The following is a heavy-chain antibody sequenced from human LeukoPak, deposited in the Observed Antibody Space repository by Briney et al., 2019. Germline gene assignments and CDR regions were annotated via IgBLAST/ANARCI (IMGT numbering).Heavy chain of an antibody. CDR2: IIPIFGTA. CDR1: GGTFSSYA. D-gene: IGHD6-13*01. CDR3: ARDHAAAAVAVV. Sequence: SVKVSCKASGGTFSSYAISWVRQAPGQGLERMGGIIPIFGTANYAQKFQGRVTITADESTSTAYMELSSLRSEDTAVYYCARDHAAAAVAVVWGQGTLVTVSS. V-gene: IGHV1-69*13. J-gene: IGHJ4*02.